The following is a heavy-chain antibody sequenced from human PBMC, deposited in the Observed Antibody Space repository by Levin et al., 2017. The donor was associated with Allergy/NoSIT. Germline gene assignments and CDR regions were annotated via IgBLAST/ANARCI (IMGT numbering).Heavy chain of an antibody. CDR2: MNPNSGNT. D-gene: IGHD2-21*02. CDR3: ASSIVVVTAYGMDV. CDR1: GYTFTSYD. J-gene: IGHJ6*02. Sequence: GESLKISCKASGYTFTSYDINWVRQATGQGLEWMGWMNPNSGNTGYAQKFQGRVTMTRNTSISTAYMELSSLRSEDTAVYYCASSIVVVTAYGMDVWGQGTTVTVSS. V-gene: IGHV1-8*01.